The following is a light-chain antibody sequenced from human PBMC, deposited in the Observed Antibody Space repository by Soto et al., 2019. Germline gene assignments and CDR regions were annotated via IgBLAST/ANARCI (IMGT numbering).Light chain of an antibody. CDR3: QQRSNWLT. CDR2: DAS. J-gene: IGKJ4*01. V-gene: IGKV3-11*01. CDR1: QSVSSY. Sequence: IVLPQSPAPLSFSPGERATLCCRASQSVSSYLAWYQQKPGQAPRLLIYDASNRATGIPARFSGSGSGTDFTLTISSLEPEDFAVYYCQQRSNWLTFGGGTKVDIK.